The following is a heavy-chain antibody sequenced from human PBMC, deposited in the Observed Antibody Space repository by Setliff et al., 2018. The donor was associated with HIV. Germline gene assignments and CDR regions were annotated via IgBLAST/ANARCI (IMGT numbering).Heavy chain of an antibody. CDR2: INPSGGST. CDR1: GYTFTSYY. V-gene: IGHV1-46*01. CDR3: ATLAGDYYYSGRGYYFMDV. J-gene: IGHJ6*03. Sequence: ASVKVSCKASGYTFTSYYMHWVRQAPGQGLEWMGIINPSGGSTSYAQRFQGRVTMTTDTSTTTAYMELRSLRSDDTAVYYCATLAGDYYYSGRGYYFMDVWGKGTTVTVSS. D-gene: IGHD3-10*01.